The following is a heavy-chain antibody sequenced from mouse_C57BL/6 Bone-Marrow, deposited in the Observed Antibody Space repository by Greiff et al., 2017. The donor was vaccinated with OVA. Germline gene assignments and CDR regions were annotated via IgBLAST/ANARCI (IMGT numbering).Heavy chain of an antibody. V-gene: IGHV14-4*01. CDR2: IDPETGDT. J-gene: IGHJ4*01. CDR1: GFNITDDY. Sequence: EVKLQESGAELVRPGASVKLSCTASGFNITDDYMHWVKQRPEQGLEWIGWIDPETGDTEYASKFQGKATITADTSSNTAYLQLSSLTSEDTAVYYCTTPRSYYAMDYWGQGTSVTVSS. CDR3: TTPRSYYAMDY.